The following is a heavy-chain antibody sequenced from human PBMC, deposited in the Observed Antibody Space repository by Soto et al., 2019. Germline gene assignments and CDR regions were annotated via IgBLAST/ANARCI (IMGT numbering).Heavy chain of an antibody. CDR1: GGTFSSYT. J-gene: IGHJ4*02. V-gene: IGHV1-69*02. Sequence: QVQLVQSGAEVKKPGSSVKVSCKASGGTFSSYTISGVRQAPGQGLEWMGRIIPILGIANYAQKFQGRVTITADKPTSPAYRELRSLRSEDTAVYYCARGYGDSGYDPYGYWGQGTLVTVSS. CDR3: ARGYGDSGYDPYGY. D-gene: IGHD5-12*01. CDR2: IIPILGIA.